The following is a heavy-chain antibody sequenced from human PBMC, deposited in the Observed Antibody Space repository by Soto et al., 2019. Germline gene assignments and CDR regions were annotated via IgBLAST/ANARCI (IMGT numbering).Heavy chain of an antibody. Sequence: GGSLRLACAASGVFFSNYHMSWVRQSPGKGLQWVAAISGGGDSTYYADSVKGRFTISRDNSENTLWLQMNSLRAGDTAVYYCVKYGGAAARPTFYYGLDVWGQGTTVTVSS. CDR3: VKYGGAAARPTFYYGLDV. J-gene: IGHJ6*02. CDR1: GVFFSNYH. D-gene: IGHD6-6*01. CDR2: ISGGGDST. V-gene: IGHV3-23*01.